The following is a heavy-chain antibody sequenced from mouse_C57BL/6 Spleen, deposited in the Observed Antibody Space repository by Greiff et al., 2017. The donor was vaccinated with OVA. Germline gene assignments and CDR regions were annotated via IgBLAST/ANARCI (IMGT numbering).Heavy chain of an antibody. V-gene: IGHV4-1*01. J-gene: IGHJ1*03. CDR1: GIDFSRYW. D-gene: IGHD4-1*01. CDR2: INPDSSTI. Sequence: EVKVIESGGGLVQPGGSLKLSCAASGIDFSRYWMSWVRRAPGKGLEWIGEINPDSSTIKYAPSLQDKFIISRDNAKNTLYLQMCQVRSEDTALYYCARSSGSRFDVWGTGTTVTVSS. CDR3: ARSSGSRFDV.